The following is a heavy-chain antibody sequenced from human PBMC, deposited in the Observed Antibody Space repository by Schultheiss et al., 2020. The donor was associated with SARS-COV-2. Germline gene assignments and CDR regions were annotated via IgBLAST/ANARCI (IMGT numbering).Heavy chain of an antibody. D-gene: IGHD6-6*01. J-gene: IGHJ4*02. Sequence: GASLKISCAASGFTFSSYSMNWVRQAPGKGLEWVGRIKSKTDGGTTDYAAPVKGRFTISRDDSKNMLYLQMNSLTTEDTAVYYCTTYSSSWFFFDCWGQGTLVTVSS. CDR2: IKSKTDGGTT. CDR1: GFTFSSYS. CDR3: TTYSSSWFFFDC. V-gene: IGHV3-15*01.